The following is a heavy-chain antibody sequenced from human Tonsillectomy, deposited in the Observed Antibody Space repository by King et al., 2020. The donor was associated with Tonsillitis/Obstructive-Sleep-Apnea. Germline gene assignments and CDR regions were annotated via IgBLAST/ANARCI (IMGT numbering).Heavy chain of an antibody. CDR1: GFTFTNAW. J-gene: IGHJ4*02. CDR3: TTDGEKLYSRTWTSFDY. D-gene: IGHD6-13*01. Sequence: VQLVESGGGLVKPGGSLRLSCAASGFTFTNAWMNWVRQAPGKGLEWVGRIKTKTDGGTTDFAAPVKGRFTISRDDSKNTLYLQMNSLRTEDTAVYYCTTDGEKLYSRTWTSFDYWGQGTLVTVSS. V-gene: IGHV3-15*07. CDR2: IKTKTDGGTT.